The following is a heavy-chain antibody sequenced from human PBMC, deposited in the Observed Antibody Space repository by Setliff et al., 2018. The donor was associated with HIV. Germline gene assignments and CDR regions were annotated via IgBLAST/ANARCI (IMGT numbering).Heavy chain of an antibody. D-gene: IGHD6-13*01. Sequence: SETLSLTCTVSGGSISSGSYYWSWVRQPAGKGLEWIGRIYISGSTNYNPSLKSRVTISVDTSKNQFSLKLNSVTAADTAVYYCARGQHSSTWGALFDYWGQGILVTVSS. CDR3: ARGQHSSTWGALFDY. CDR1: GGSISSGSYY. CDR2: IYISGST. J-gene: IGHJ4*02. V-gene: IGHV4-61*02.